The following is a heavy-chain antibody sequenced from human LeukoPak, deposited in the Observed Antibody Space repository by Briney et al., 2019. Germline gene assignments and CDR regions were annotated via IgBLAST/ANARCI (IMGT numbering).Heavy chain of an antibody. D-gene: IGHD3-22*01. J-gene: IGHJ4*02. CDR3: ARPSSYYDSSGLEN. CDR1: GGTFSSYA. V-gene: IGHV1-69*05. Sequence: SVKVSCKASGGTFSSYAISWVRQAPGQGLEWMGGIIPIFGTANYARKFQGRVTITTDESTSTAYMELGSLRSEDTAVYYCARPSSYYDSSGLENWGQGTLVTVSS. CDR2: IIPIFGTA.